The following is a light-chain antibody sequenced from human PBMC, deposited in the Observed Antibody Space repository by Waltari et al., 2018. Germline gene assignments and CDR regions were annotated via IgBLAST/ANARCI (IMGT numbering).Light chain of an antibody. CDR1: QSVTRA. Sequence: EIVLTQSPGTLSLSPGESATLSCRTSQSVTRALAWYQQKPGQAPRLLIYGASNMATGIPGRFSVSGSGTDFSLTISSLEPEDFAVYYCQHYLRLPVTFGQGTKVEV. V-gene: IGKV3-20*01. CDR2: GAS. CDR3: QHYLRLPVT. J-gene: IGKJ1*01.